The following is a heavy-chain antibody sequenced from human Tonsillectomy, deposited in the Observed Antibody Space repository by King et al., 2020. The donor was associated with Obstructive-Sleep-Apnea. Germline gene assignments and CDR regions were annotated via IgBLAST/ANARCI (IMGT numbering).Heavy chain of an antibody. CDR3: TPHPYYYDSSGPGDY. D-gene: IGHD3-22*01. V-gene: IGHV3-15*01. J-gene: IGHJ4*02. CDR1: GFTFSNAW. CDR2: IKSKTDGGTT. Sequence: DVQLVESGGGLVKPGGSLRLSCAASGFTFSNAWMSWVRQAPGKGLEWVGRIKSKTDGGTTDYAAPVKGRFTISRDDSKNTLYLQMNSLKTEDTAVYYCTPHPYYYDSSGPGDYWGQGTLVTVSS.